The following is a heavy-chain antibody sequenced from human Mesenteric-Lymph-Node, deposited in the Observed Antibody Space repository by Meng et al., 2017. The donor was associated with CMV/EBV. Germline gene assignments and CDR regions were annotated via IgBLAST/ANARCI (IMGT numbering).Heavy chain of an antibody. CDR3: ARVGPFTTMIVLGYYYYYGMDV. V-gene: IGHV3-21*01. J-gene: IGHJ6*02. Sequence: GESLKISCTISGFDFNTYTMNWVRQAPGKGLEWVSSISRSSTYIFYADSVKGRFTISRDNAKNTLYLQMNSLRAEDTAVYYCARVGPFTTMIVLGYYYYYGMDVWGQGTTVTVSS. CDR1: GFDFNTYT. D-gene: IGHD3-22*01. CDR2: ISRSSTYI.